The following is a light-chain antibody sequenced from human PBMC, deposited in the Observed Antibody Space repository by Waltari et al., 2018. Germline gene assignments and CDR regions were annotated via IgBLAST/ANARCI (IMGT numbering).Light chain of an antibody. Sequence: QLVLTQSPSASASLGDSVKLTCTLSSGHSSYSSYSIAWHQQQPGKGPRFLMKLNSDGSHKGGDGIPDRFSGSSSGAERYLTISSLQSADEADYYCQTWGAGLQIFGGGTKLAVL. CDR3: QTWGAGLQI. CDR2: LNSDGSH. V-gene: IGLV4-69*01. J-gene: IGLJ2*01. CDR1: SGHSSYSSYS.